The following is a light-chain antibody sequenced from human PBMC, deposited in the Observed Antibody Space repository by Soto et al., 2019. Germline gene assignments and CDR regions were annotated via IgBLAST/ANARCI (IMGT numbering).Light chain of an antibody. CDR3: AAWDNNLRGVM. Sequence: QSVLTQPPSASGTPGQRVTISCSGSSSSIGSNYVFWYQQLPGTAPKLLIYRNDQRPSGVPDRISGSRSGTSASLAISGLRSEDEADYYCAAWDNNLRGVMFGGGTKVTV. J-gene: IGLJ3*02. CDR1: SSSIGSNY. CDR2: RND. V-gene: IGLV1-47*01.